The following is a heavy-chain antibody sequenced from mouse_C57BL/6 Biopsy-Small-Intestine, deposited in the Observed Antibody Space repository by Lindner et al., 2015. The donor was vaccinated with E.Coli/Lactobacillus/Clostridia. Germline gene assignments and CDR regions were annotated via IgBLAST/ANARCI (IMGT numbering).Heavy chain of an antibody. Sequence: VQLQESGAELVKPGASVKISCKASGYAFSSYWMNWVKQRPGKGLEWIGQIYPGDGDTNYNGKFKGKATLTADKSSSTAYMQLSSLTSEDSAVYFCARGDFDNNYGYFDVWGTGTTVTVSS. D-gene: IGHD3-3*01. V-gene: IGHV1-80*01. CDR1: GYAFSSYW. CDR2: IYPGDGDT. CDR3: ARGDFDNNYGYFDV. J-gene: IGHJ1*03.